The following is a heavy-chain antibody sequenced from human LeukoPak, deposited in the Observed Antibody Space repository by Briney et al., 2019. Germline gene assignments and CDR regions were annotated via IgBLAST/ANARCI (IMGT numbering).Heavy chain of an antibody. D-gene: IGHD3-9*01. CDR1: GFTFSSDA. CDR3: ERARRLVIPGPYYFDF. CDR2: ISGSGTST. J-gene: IGHJ4*02. V-gene: IGHV3-23*01. Sequence: PGGSLRLSCAASGFTFSSDAMGWVRQAPGKGLEWVSTISGSGTSTYYADSVKGRFTISRDNSKNTLYLQMNSLRAEDTAVYYCERARRLVIPGPYYFDFWGQGTLVPVSS.